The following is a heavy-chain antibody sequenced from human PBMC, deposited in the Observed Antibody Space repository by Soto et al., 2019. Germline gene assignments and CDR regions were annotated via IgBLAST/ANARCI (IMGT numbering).Heavy chain of an antibody. D-gene: IGHD6-6*01. Sequence: GGSLRLSCAASGFTFSDYYMSWIRQAPGKGLEWVSYISSSGSTIYYADSVKGRFTISRDNAKNSLYLQMNSLRAEDTAVYYWARQYSSSSDDAFDIWGQGTMVTVSS. CDR2: ISSSGSTI. J-gene: IGHJ3*02. CDR3: ARQYSSSSDDAFDI. V-gene: IGHV3-11*01. CDR1: GFTFSDYY.